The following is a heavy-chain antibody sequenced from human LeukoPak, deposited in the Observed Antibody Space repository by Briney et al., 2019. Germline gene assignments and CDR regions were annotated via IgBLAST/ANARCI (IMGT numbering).Heavy chain of an antibody. J-gene: IGHJ4*02. D-gene: IGHD3-22*01. Sequence: PGGSLRLSCAASGFTFSSYAMSWVRQAPGKGLEWVSAISGSGGSTYYADSVKGRFTISRDNSKNTLYLQMISLRAEDTAVYYCAKEGYYYDSSGYYFYFDYWGQGTLVTVSS. CDR3: AKEGYYYDSSGYYFYFDY. CDR1: GFTFSSYA. CDR2: ISGSGGST. V-gene: IGHV3-23*01.